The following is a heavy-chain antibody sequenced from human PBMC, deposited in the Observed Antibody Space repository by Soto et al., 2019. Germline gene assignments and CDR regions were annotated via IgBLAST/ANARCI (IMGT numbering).Heavy chain of an antibody. Sequence: QITLKESGPTLVKPTQTLTLTCTFSGFSLSTSGVGVGWIRQPPGKALEWLALIYWDDDKRYSPSLKSRLTRTKDTSKNQAVLIMTNMDPVDTATYYCARATASYYDSSGYAFDIWGQGTMVTVSS. V-gene: IGHV2-5*02. D-gene: IGHD3-22*01. CDR2: IYWDDDK. J-gene: IGHJ3*02. CDR1: GFSLSTSGVG. CDR3: ARATASYYDSSGYAFDI.